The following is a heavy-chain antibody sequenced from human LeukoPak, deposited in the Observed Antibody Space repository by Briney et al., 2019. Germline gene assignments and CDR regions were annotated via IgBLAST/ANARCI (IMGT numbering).Heavy chain of an antibody. CDR1: GYTFASYN. D-gene: IGHD3-10*01. CDR3: TSLVWGIPY. J-gene: IGHJ4*02. V-gene: IGHV1-8*01. CDR2: MNPNSGAA. Sequence: ASVKVSCKASGYTFASYNVDWVRQAPGQGLEWVGWMNPNSGAAGYAEKFQGRVTMTRNTSTNTAYLELSSLRSEDTAVYYCTSLVWGIPYWGQGTLVPVSS.